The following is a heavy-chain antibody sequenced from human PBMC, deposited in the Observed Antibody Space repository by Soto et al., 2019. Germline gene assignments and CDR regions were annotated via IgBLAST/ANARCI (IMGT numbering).Heavy chain of an antibody. J-gene: IGHJ4*02. V-gene: IGHV3-64D*06. Sequence: PGGSLRLSCSASGFTFSSYAMHWVRQAPGKGLEYVSAISSNGGSTYYADSVKGRFTISRDNSKNTLYLQMSSLRAEDTAVYYCVKTTEEGYFDYWGQGTLVTVSS. CDR3: VKTTEEGYFDY. D-gene: IGHD1-1*01. CDR2: ISSNGGST. CDR1: GFTFSSYA.